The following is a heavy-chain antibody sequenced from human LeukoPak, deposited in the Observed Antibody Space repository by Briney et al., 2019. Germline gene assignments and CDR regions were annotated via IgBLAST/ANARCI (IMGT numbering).Heavy chain of an antibody. CDR1: GGSISSSSYY. D-gene: IGHD2-8*01. V-gene: IGHV4-39*01. Sequence: SETLSLTCTVSGGSISSSSYYWAWMRQPPGKGLEWIGSIYYSGSTYYNPSLKSRVTISVDTSKNQFSLKLSSVTAADTAVHYCARLRGYCSNGVCFNYYMDVWGKGTTVTVSS. J-gene: IGHJ6*03. CDR2: IYYSGST. CDR3: ARLRGYCSNGVCFNYYMDV.